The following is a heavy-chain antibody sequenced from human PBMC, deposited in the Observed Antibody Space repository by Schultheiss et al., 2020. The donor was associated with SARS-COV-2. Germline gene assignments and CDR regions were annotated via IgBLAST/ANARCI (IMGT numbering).Heavy chain of an antibody. V-gene: IGHV4-34*01. CDR1: GGSFSGYY. CDR2: INHSGST. D-gene: IGHD3-3*02. CDR3: AREIIFGVVTNYYYYGMDV. J-gene: IGHJ6*02. Sequence: SETLSLTCAVYGGSFSGYYWSWIRQPPGKGLEWIGEINHSGSTNYNPSLKSRVTISVDTSKNQFSLKLSSVTAADTAVYYCAREIIFGVVTNYYYYGMDVWGQGTTVTVSS.